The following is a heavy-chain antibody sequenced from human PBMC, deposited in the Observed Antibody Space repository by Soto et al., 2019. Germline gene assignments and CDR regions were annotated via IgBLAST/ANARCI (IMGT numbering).Heavy chain of an antibody. CDR3: ASVDGYYYDSSTIDS. D-gene: IGHD3-22*01. Sequence: GXSVKVSCKASGYTFTSYGIIWVRQAPGQGLEWMGWISAYNGNTNYAQKLQGRVTMTTDTSTSTAYMELRSLRSDDTAVYYCASVDGYYYDSSTIDSWGQGTLVTVSS. CDR2: ISAYNGNT. CDR1: GYTFTSYG. J-gene: IGHJ4*02. V-gene: IGHV1-18*01.